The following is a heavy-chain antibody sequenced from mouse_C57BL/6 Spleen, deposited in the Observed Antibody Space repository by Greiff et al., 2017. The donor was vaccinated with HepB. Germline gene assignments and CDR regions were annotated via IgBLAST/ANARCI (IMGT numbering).Heavy chain of an antibody. D-gene: IGHD1-1*01. CDR3: ASKAYYGSSYVVDWYFDV. J-gene: IGHJ1*03. CDR1: GYTFTSYW. V-gene: IGHV1-52*01. CDR2: IYPSDSET. Sequence: QVQLQQPGAELVRPGSSVKLSCKASGYTFTSYWMHWVKQRPIQGLEWIGNIYPSDSETHYNQKFKDKATLTVDKSSSTAYMQLSSLTSEDSAVYYCASKAYYGSSYVVDWYFDVWGTGTTVTVSS.